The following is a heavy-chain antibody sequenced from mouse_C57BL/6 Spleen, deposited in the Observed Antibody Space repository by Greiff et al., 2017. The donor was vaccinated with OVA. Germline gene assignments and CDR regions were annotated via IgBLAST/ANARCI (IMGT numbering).Heavy chain of an antibody. Sequence: EVQLQESGPELVKPGASVKIPCKASGYTFTDYNMDWVKQSHGKSLEWIGDINPNNGGTIYNQKFKGKATLTVDKSSSTAYMELRSLTSEDTAVYYCARSYYGSSYEGYFDVWGTGTTVTVSS. CDR3: ARSYYGSSYEGYFDV. CDR1: GYTFTDYN. J-gene: IGHJ1*03. D-gene: IGHD1-1*01. CDR2: INPNNGGT. V-gene: IGHV1-18*01.